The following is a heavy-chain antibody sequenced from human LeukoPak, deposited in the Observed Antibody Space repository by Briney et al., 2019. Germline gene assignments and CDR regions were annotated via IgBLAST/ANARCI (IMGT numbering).Heavy chain of an antibody. CDR1: GFTLSSYW. Sequence: GGSLRLSCAASGFTLSSYWMHWVRQSPGKGLVWVSRINSDGSSTSYADSVKGRFTISRDNAKNTLYLQINTLRAEDTAAYYCATDPRTPYTIFGVVILGHDAFDISGQGTMGTVSS. V-gene: IGHV3-74*01. D-gene: IGHD3-3*01. CDR3: ATDPRTPYTIFGVVILGHDAFDI. J-gene: IGHJ3*02. CDR2: INSDGSST.